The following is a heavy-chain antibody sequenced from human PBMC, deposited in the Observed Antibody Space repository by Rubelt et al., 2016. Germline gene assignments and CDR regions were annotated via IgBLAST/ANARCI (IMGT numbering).Heavy chain of an antibody. D-gene: IGHD3-10*01. V-gene: IGHV4-34*01. Sequence: QVQLQQWGAGLLKPSETLSLTCAVYGGSFSGYYWSWIRQPPGKGLEWIGEINHSGSTNYNPSLKSRVTRAVDTPTSLFSVKLSSATAADTAVYYCASRGRYYGSGSYPPRTGIVDYWGQGTLVTVSS. J-gene: IGHJ4*02. CDR1: GGSFSGYY. CDR3: ASRGRYYGSGSYPPRTGIVDY. CDR2: INHSGST.